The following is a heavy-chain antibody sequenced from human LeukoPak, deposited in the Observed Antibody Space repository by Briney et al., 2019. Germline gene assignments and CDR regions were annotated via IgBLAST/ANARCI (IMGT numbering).Heavy chain of an antibody. CDR3: ARTAYCGGGACSSYYFDS. J-gene: IGHJ4*02. V-gene: IGHV4-59*01. Sequence: SETLSLTCTVSSESMNIYYFNWIRQSPGQGLKWIGYVYSGVATAYNPSLKGRVTISLDKSRKQMSLKLTSVTAADTAVYYRARTAYCGGGACSSYYFDSWGQGTLVTVSS. D-gene: IGHD2-21*01. CDR1: SESMNIYY. CDR2: VYSGVAT.